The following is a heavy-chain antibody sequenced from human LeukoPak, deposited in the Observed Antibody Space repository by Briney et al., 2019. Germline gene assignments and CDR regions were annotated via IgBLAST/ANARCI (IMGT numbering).Heavy chain of an antibody. Sequence: SETLSLTCTVSGGSISSGSYYWSWIRQPAGKGLEWIGRIYTSGSTNYNPSLKSRVTISVDTSKNQFSLKLSSVTAADTAVYYCARGISWLLRRFDPWGQGTLVTVSS. CDR2: IYTSGST. CDR1: GGSISSGSYY. V-gene: IGHV4-61*02. D-gene: IGHD3-22*01. J-gene: IGHJ5*02. CDR3: ARGISWLLRRFDP.